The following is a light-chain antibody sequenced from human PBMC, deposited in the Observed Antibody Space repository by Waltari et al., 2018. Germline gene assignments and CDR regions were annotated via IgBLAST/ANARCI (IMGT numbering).Light chain of an antibody. Sequence: QSALTPPASVSGSPGQSITISCTGTSSDVGGYNYVSWYQQHPGKAPKLMIYDVSNRPSGVSNRFSGSKSGNTASLTISGLQAEDEAYYYCSSYTTSSTLPVPFGGGTKLTVL. CDR1: SSDVGGYNY. CDR2: DVS. V-gene: IGLV2-14*03. CDR3: SSYTTSSTLPVP. J-gene: IGLJ2*01.